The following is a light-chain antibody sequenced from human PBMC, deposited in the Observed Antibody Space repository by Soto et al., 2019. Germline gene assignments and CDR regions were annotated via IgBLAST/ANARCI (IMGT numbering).Light chain of an antibody. Sequence: IVLTMSPCTLSFSPGERATFSCRASQSVSSNYLAWYQQKPGQAPRLLIYGAFTRASGIPASFSGSGSGTEFTLTISSLQSKDFAVYYCQQYFNWRRTFGQGTKVDIK. J-gene: IGKJ1*01. V-gene: IGKV3-15*01. CDR2: GAF. CDR1: QSVSSN. CDR3: QQYFNWRRT.